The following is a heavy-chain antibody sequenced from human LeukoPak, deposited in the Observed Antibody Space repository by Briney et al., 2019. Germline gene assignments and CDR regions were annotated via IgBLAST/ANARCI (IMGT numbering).Heavy chain of an antibody. CDR3: VKNNGWFHLAQ. Sequence: PGGSLRLSCAASGLTGSHNYVSWVRQAPGKGLEWVSAIHTSGDTCYADSVKGRFTISRDTSKNTLYLQINSLRVEDTAVYYCVKNNGWFHLAQWGQGTLVTVSS. V-gene: IGHV3-53*01. CDR1: GLTGSHNY. J-gene: IGHJ4*02. D-gene: IGHD6-19*01. CDR2: IHTSGDT.